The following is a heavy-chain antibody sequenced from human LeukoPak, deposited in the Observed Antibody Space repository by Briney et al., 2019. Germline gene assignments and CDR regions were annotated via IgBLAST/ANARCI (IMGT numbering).Heavy chain of an antibody. Sequence: GESLKISCKHSGYNLARQWLGWVRQMPGKGLDGMGIINPGNSDIVYTPSFQGKVSFSADKTTSAVFLQWGSLKASDSAMYYCSTRAFSDTSPVAWGQGTLVTVSS. CDR2: INPGNSDI. D-gene: IGHD3-22*01. V-gene: IGHV5-51*01. J-gene: IGHJ5*02. CDR1: GYNLARQW. CDR3: STRAFSDTSPVA.